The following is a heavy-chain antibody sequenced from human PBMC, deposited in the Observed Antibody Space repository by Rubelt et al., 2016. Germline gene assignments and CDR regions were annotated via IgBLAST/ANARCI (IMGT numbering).Heavy chain of an antibody. D-gene: IGHD2-15*01. CDR2: IKQDGSGK. Sequence: VQLVESGGGVVQPGRSLRLSCAASGFTFSSYWMSWVRQAPGKGLEWVANIKQDGSGKYYVDSVKGRFTVSRDNAKNSLYLQMNSLRAEDTAVYYCARESRTYGGSSSHYWGQGTLVTVSS. V-gene: IGHV3-7*05. CDR3: ARESRTYGGSSSHY. CDR1: GFTFSSYW. J-gene: IGHJ4*02.